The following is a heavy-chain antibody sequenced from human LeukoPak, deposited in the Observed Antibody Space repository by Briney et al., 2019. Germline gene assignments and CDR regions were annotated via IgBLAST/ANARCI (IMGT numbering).Heavy chain of an antibody. Sequence: PGRSLRLSCAASGFTFDDYAMHWVRQAPGKGLEWVSGISWNSGSIGYADSVKGRFTISRDNAKNSLYLQMNSLRAEDTALYYCAKDRGQWLVPHFDYWGQGTLVTVSS. CDR3: AKDRGQWLVPHFDY. J-gene: IGHJ4*02. CDR2: ISWNSGSI. V-gene: IGHV3-9*01. CDR1: GFTFDDYA. D-gene: IGHD6-19*01.